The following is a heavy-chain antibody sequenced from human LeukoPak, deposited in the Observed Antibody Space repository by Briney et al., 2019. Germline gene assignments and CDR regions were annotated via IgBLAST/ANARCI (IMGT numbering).Heavy chain of an antibody. Sequence: GSLRLSCAASGFIVSSNDMSWVRQAPGKGLEWVSVIHNTGSTHYVDSVKGRFSISRDNSKNALYLQMNSLRAEDTAVYFCARAQDSCSGSNCYGYFHHWGQGTLVIVSS. J-gene: IGHJ1*01. CDR2: IHNTGST. CDR3: ARAQDSCSGSNCYGYFHH. CDR1: GFIVSSND. D-gene: IGHD2-15*01. V-gene: IGHV3-53*01.